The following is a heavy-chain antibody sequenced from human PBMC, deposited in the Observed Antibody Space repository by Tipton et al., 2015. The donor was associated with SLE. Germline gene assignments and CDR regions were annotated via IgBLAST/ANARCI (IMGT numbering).Heavy chain of an antibody. CDR1: GGSFSGYY. Sequence: LRLSCAVYGGSFSGYYWSWIRQPPGKGLEWIGEINHSGSTNYNPSLKSRVTISVDTSKNQFSLKLSSVTAADTAVYYCARQLWAFGIWGQGTMVTVSS. V-gene: IGHV4-34*01. CDR2: INHSGST. J-gene: IGHJ3*02. D-gene: IGHD5-18*01. CDR3: ARQLWAFGI.